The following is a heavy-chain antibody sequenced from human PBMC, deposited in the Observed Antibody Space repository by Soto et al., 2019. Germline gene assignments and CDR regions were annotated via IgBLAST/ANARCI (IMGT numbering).Heavy chain of an antibody. Sequence: EVQLLESGGGLAQAGGSLRLSCAASGFIFSNYAMSWVRQAPGKGLAWVSAIGGSGDSTYYADSVKGRFTISRDNSKSTLYLHMNNLRAEDTAIYYCALGGIASPGYWGQGTLVTVSS. J-gene: IGHJ4*02. CDR2: IGGSGDST. CDR3: ALGGIASPGY. V-gene: IGHV3-23*01. CDR1: GFIFSNYA. D-gene: IGHD6-13*01.